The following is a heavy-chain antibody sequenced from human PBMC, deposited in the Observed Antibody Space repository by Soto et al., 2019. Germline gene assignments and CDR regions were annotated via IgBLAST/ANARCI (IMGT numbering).Heavy chain of an antibody. V-gene: IGHV1-69*12. CDR3: ATDTDPLQLVRTSYSILAV. D-gene: IGHD2-15*01. Sequence: QVHLVQSGAEVKEPGSSVKVSCKASGGTFSSYAISWLRQAPGQGLEWMGGIIPLFRTPDYAQKFQGTVTTPAADSTSTAYLDLSSLRSEATALYYCATDTDPLQLVRTSYSILAVWGQGTTVTVSS. CDR2: IIPLFRTP. CDR1: GGTFSSYA. J-gene: IGHJ6*02.